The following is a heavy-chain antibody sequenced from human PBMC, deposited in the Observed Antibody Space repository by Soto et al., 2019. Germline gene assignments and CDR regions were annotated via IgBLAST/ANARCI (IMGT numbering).Heavy chain of an antibody. CDR2: IYYSGST. V-gene: IGHV4-59*01. J-gene: IGHJ6*03. CDR3: ARVSRISLYYPYYMDV. Sequence: PSETLSLACTVSGGSISSYYWSWIRQPPGKGLEWIGYIYYSGSTNYNPSLKSRVTISVDTSKNQFSLKLSSVTAADTAVYYCARVSRISLYYPYYMDVWGKGTTVTVSS. D-gene: IGHD3-10*01. CDR1: GGSISSYY.